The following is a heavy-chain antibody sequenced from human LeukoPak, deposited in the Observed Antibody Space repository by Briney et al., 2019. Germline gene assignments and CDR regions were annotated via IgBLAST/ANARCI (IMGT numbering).Heavy chain of an antibody. J-gene: IGHJ4*02. V-gene: IGHV4-4*07. CDR3: AREGIEAAGTGDY. D-gene: IGHD6-13*01. CDR1: GGSISSYY. Sequence: PSETLSLTCTVSGGSISSYYWSWIRHPAGKGLEWVGRIYTSGSTNYNPSLKSRVTMSVDTSKNQFSLKLGSVTAADTAVYYCAREGIEAAGTGDYWGQGTLVTVSS. CDR2: IYTSGST.